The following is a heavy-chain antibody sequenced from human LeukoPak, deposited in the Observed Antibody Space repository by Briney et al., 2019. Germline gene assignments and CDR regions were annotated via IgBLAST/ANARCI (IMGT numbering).Heavy chain of an antibody. D-gene: IGHD2-8*01. CDR2: ISGSGGNT. J-gene: IGHJ4*02. CDR1: GFTFSSYA. Sequence: GGSLRLSCAASGFTFSSYAMSWVRQAPVKGLEWVSAISGSGGNTYYADSAKGRFTISRDKSKNTLFLQMNSLRAEDTAVYYCAKMSYGVYSDVDFWGQGTLVTVSS. V-gene: IGHV3-23*01. CDR3: AKMSYGVYSDVDF.